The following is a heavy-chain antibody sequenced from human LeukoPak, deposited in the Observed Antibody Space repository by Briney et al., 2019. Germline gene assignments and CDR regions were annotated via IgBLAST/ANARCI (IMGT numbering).Heavy chain of an antibody. V-gene: IGHV1-2*02. CDR3: ARGSGYSSSLDY. D-gene: IGHD6-13*01. J-gene: IGHJ4*02. CDR2: INPNSGGT. CDR1: GYTFTSYY. Sequence: ASVKVSCKASGYTFTSYYMHWVRQAPGQGLEWMGWINPNSGGTNYAQKFQGRVTMTRDTSISTAYMELSRLRSDDTAVYYCARGSGYSSSLDYWGQGTLVTVSS.